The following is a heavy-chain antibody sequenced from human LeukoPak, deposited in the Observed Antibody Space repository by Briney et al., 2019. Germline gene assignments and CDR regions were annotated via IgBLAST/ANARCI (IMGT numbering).Heavy chain of an antibody. Sequence: SETLSLTCAVYGGSFSGYYWSWIRQPPGKGLEWIGEINHSGSTNYNPSLKSRVTISVDTSKNQVSLKLSSVTAADTAVYYCARTTMVRGTYYMDVWGKGTTVTVS. D-gene: IGHD3-10*01. CDR3: ARTTMVRGTYYMDV. J-gene: IGHJ6*03. CDR2: INHSGST. V-gene: IGHV4-34*01. CDR1: GGSFSGYY.